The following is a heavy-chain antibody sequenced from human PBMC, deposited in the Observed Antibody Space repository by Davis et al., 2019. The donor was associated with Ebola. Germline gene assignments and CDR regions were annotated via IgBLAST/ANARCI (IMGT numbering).Heavy chain of an antibody. CDR3: ARAYGSGSYYKFYFDY. J-gene: IGHJ4*02. Sequence: MPSETLSLTCAVYGGSFSGYYWSWIRQPPGKGLEWIGEINHSGSTNYNPSLKSRVTISVDKSKNQFSLKLSSVTAADTAVYYCARAYGSGSYYKFYFDYWGQGTLVTVSS. CDR1: GGSFSGYY. V-gene: IGHV4-34*01. D-gene: IGHD3-10*01. CDR2: INHSGST.